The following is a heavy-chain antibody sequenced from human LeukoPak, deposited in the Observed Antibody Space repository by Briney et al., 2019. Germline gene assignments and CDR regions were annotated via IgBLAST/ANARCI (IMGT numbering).Heavy chain of an antibody. CDR1: GYSISSGSY. CDR2: IYHSGST. Sequence: PSETLSLTCTVSGYSISSGSYWGWIRQPPGKRLEWIGNIYHSGSTYYNPSLKSRVTISVDTSKNQFSLKLSSVTAADTAVHYCVRVHVNSGYYFGDAFDIWGQGTMVTVSS. CDR3: VRVHVNSGYYFGDAFDI. J-gene: IGHJ3*02. V-gene: IGHV4-38-2*02. D-gene: IGHD3-22*01.